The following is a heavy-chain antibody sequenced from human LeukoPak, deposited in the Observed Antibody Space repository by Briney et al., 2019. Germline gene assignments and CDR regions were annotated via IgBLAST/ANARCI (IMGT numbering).Heavy chain of an antibody. CDR1: GFTFGNFG. J-gene: IGHJ2*01. Sequence: PGGSLRLSCEASGFTFGNFGMTWVRPAPGKGLQWVSCITGSTTWTYYAASVKGRFTVSRDNSQNTLHLQMNSLRADDTAVYYCARELVSSGTGYFDLWGRGTLVTVSS. CDR3: ARELVSSGTGYFDL. CDR2: ITGSTTWT. V-gene: IGHV3-23*01. D-gene: IGHD3-10*02.